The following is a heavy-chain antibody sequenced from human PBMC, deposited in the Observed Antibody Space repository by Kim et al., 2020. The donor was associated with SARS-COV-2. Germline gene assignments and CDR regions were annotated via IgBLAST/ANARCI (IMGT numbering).Heavy chain of an antibody. V-gene: IGHV4-59*13. CDR1: GGSISSYY. CDR3: ARDGDSGSPLWGYYFDY. Sequence: SETLSLTCTVSGGSISSYYWSWIRQPPGKGLEWIGYIYYSGSTNYNPSLKSRVTISVDTSKNQFSLKLSSVTAADTAVYYCARDGDSGSPLWGYYFDYWGQGTLVTVSS. CDR2: IYYSGST. D-gene: IGHD1-26*01. J-gene: IGHJ4*02.